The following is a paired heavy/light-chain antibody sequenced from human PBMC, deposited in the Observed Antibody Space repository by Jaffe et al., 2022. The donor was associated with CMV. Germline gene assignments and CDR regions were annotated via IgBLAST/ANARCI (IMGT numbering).Heavy chain of an antibody. V-gene: IGHV3-7*01. CDR1: GFTFSNKW. CDR2: INQDGGEK. CDR3: ARGDSAYYRYVGYSFDI. Sequence: EVQLVESGGGLVQPGGSLRLSCAASGFTFSNKWMNWVRQAPGKGLEWVATINQDGGEKYYVDSVKGRFTVSRDNAKSSLYLQMNSLRVEDTALYYCARGDSAYYRYVGYSFDIWGQGTRVTVSS. D-gene: IGHD3-22*01. J-gene: IGHJ3*02.
Light chain of an antibody. CDR2: AAS. Sequence: DIQLTQSPSFLSASVGDRVTITCRASQGISNLLTWYQQKAGKAPNLLIYAASTLQGGVPSRFSGSGSGTEFTLTISTLQPEDFATYYCQQFNSYPLTFGGGTKVEI. J-gene: IGKJ4*01. CDR3: QQFNSYPLT. V-gene: IGKV1-9*01. CDR1: QGISNL.